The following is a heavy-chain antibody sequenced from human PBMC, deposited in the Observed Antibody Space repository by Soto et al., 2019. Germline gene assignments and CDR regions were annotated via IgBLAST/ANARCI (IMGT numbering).Heavy chain of an antibody. CDR3: ARDGPYYYASRMDV. J-gene: IGHJ6*02. Sequence: ESGGGLVPPGGSLRLSCVASGIPVSSNYMTWVRQAPGTGLEWVSVLHSGGDTYYANSVKGRFTISRHDSTNTLYLQMNSLTPEDTAVYYCARDGPYYYASRMDVWGQGTTVTVSS. V-gene: IGHV3-53*04. CDR1: GIPVSSNY. CDR2: LHSGGDT. D-gene: IGHD3-10*01.